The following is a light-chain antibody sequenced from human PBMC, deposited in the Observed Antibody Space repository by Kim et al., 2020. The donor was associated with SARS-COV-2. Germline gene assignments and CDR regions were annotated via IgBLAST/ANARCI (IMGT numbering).Light chain of an antibody. CDR2: GAS. J-gene: IGKJ1*01. Sequence: EIVLTQSPGTLSLSPGERGTLSCRASQSVSSSYLAWYQQKPGQAPRLLIYGASSRATGLPDRFSGSGSGTDFTLTISRLQPEDFAVYYCQQYGSSPRTFGQGTKVDIK. CDR3: QQYGSSPRT. V-gene: IGKV3-20*01. CDR1: QSVSSSY.